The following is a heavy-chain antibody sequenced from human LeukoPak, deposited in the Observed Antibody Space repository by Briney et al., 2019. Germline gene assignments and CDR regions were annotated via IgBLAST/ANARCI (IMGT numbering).Heavy chain of an antibody. V-gene: IGHV3-30*02. CDR3: AQGDSGWSGLDY. CDR1: GFTFSSYG. J-gene: IGHJ4*02. Sequence: GGSLRLSCAASGFTFSSYGMHWVRQAPGKGLEWVAFIRYDGSNKYYADSVKGRFTISRDNSKNTLYLQMNSLRAEDTAVYYCAQGDSGWSGLDYWGQGTLVTVSS. CDR2: IRYDGSNK. D-gene: IGHD6-19*01.